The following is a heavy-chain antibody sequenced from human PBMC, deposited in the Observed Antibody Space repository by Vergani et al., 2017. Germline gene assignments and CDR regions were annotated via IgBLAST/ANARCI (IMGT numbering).Heavy chain of an antibody. Sequence: QVQLVQSGAEVKKPGASVTVSCKASGYTFTSYDINWVRQATGQGLEWMGWMNPNSGNTGYAQKFQGRVTMTRNTSISTAYMELSSLRSEDTAVYYCARAPSNSQQLVFYYYGMDVWGQGTTVTVSS. V-gene: IGHV1-8*01. CDR1: GYTFTSYD. D-gene: IGHD6-13*01. CDR3: ARAPSNSQQLVFYYYGMDV. J-gene: IGHJ6*02. CDR2: MNPNSGNT.